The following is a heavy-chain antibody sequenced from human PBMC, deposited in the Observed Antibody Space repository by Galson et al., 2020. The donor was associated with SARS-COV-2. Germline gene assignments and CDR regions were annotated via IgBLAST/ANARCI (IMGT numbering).Heavy chain of an antibody. D-gene: IGHD3-22*01. Sequence: GESLKISCKASGYSFTANYIHWVRQAPGQGLEWMGRINPQSGGTDYAQIFQGRVTMTRDTTISTAYMQLSRLRSDDTAVYYCASGPHYFYDTTLYHDYWGQGALVTVSS. CDR2: INPQSGGT. CDR1: GYSFTANY. J-gene: IGHJ4*02. V-gene: IGHV1-2*02. CDR3: ASGPHYFYDTTLYHDY.